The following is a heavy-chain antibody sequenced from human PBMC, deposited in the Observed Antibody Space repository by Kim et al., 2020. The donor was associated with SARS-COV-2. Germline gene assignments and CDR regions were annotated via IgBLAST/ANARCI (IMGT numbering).Heavy chain of an antibody. D-gene: IGHD1-7*01. CDR2: IYYSGST. J-gene: IGHJ4*02. V-gene: IGHV4-31*03. CDR1: GGSISSGGYY. CDR3: ARQRGMGFRVNYYFDY. Sequence: SETLSLTCTVSGGSISSGGYYWSWIRQHPGKGLEWIGYIYYSGSTYYNPSLKSRVTISVDTSKNQFSLKLSSVTAADTAVYYCARQRGMGFRVNYYFDYWGQGTLVTVSS.